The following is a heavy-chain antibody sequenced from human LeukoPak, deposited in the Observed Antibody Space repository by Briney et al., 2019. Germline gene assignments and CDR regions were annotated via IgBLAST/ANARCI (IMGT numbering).Heavy chain of an antibody. CDR1: GGSISSYY. D-gene: IGHD5-18*01. CDR2: IYHNGNT. V-gene: IGHV4-59*12. Sequence: PSETLSLTCTVSGGSISSYYWSWIRQPPGKGLEWIGYIYHNGNTYYSPSLKSRVTISVDRSKNQLSLKLSSVTAADTAMYYCASGGYSYGFDYWGQGTLVTVSS. CDR3: ASGGYSYGFDY. J-gene: IGHJ4*02.